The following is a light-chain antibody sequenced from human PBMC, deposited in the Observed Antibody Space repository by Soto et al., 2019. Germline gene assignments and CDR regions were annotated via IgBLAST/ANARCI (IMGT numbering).Light chain of an antibody. Sequence: QSVLTQPASVSGSPGQSITVSCTGTSSDVGGYKYVSWYQHHPGRAPKLMIYEVNNRPSGVSHRFSGSKSGNTASLTISGLQPADEADYYCSLYTSENTYVFGTGTKVTVL. V-gene: IGLV2-14*01. CDR3: SLYTSENTYV. J-gene: IGLJ1*01. CDR2: EVN. CDR1: SSDVGGYKY.